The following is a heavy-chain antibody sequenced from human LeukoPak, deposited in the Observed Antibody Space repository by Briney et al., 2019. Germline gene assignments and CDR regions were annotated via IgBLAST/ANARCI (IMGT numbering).Heavy chain of an antibody. CDR2: IYHSGST. Sequence: SETLSLTCAVSGVSISSGGYSWSWIRQPPGKGLEWIGYIYHSGSTYYKPSLKSRVTISVDRSKSQFSLKLSSVTAADTAVYYCARASQDTLDFDYWGQGTLVTVSS. J-gene: IGHJ4*02. D-gene: IGHD2-15*01. CDR3: ARASQDTLDFDY. V-gene: IGHV4-30-2*01. CDR1: GVSISSGGYS.